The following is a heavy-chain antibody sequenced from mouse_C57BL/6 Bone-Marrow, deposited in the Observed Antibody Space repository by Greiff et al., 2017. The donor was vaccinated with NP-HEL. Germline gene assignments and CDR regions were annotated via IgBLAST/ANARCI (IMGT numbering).Heavy chain of an antibody. V-gene: IGHV5-12*01. J-gene: IGHJ4*01. Sequence: EVKLMESGGGLVQPGGSLKLSCAASGFTFSDYYMYWVRQTPEKRLEWVAYISNGGGSTYYPDTVKGRFTISRDNAKNTLYLQMSRLKSEDTAMYYCARHGGDDYDPHYYAMDYWGQGTSVTVSS. CDR3: ARHGGDDYDPHYYAMDY. D-gene: IGHD2-4*01. CDR1: GFTFSDYY. CDR2: ISNGGGST.